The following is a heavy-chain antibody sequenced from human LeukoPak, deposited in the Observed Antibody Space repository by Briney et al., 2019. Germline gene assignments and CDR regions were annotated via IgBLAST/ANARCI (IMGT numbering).Heavy chain of an antibody. CDR1: DGSISRFY. J-gene: IGHJ3*02. CDR2: LYYSGST. V-gene: IGHV4-59*07. D-gene: IGHD2-2*01. CDR3: ARGYCRGTSCNRYTFDM. Sequence: KASDTLSLICTVSDGSISRFYWSWIRQSPGKGLEWLGYLYYSGSTNYNPSLKSRVTISVDTSKNQFSLTLSSVTAADTAVYYCARGYCRGTSCNRYTFDMWGQGTMVTVSS.